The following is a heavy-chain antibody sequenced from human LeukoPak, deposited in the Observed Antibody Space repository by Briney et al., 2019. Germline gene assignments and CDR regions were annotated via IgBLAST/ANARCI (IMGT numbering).Heavy chain of an antibody. V-gene: IGHV4-59*01. CDR2: IYYSGST. CDR1: GGSISSYY. D-gene: IGHD3-10*01. CDR3: ATGGNYYGFDP. J-gene: IGHJ5*02. Sequence: PSETLSLTCTVSGGSISSYYWSWIRQPPGKGLEWIGYIYYSGSTNYNPSLKSRVTISVDTSKIQFSLKLSSVTAADTAVYFCATGGNYYGFDPWGQGTLVTVSS.